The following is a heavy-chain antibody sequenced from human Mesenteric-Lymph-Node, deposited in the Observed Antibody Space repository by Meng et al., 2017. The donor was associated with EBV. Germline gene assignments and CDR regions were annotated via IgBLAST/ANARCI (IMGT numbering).Heavy chain of an antibody. CDR1: GGSISNSDYY. V-gene: IGHV4-30-4*01. D-gene: IGHD2-15*01. Sequence: QWQLQESGPGFVKPSQTLSLTFTVYGGSISNSDYYWSWIRQPPGKGLEWIGYIYYSGSTYYNPSLKSRVTISVDTSKNQFSLKLSSVTAADTAVYYCARDLVVAATPDIWWFDPWGQGTLVTVSS. J-gene: IGHJ5*02. CDR3: ARDLVVAATPDIWWFDP. CDR2: IYYSGST.